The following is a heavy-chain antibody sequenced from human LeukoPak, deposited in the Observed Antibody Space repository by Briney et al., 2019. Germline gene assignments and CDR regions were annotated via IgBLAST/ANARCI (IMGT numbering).Heavy chain of an antibody. Sequence: IPSETLSLTCTVSGGSISSYYWSWIRQPPGKGLEWIGYIYYSGSTNYNPSLKGRVTISVDTSKNQFSLKLSSVTAADTAVYYCARVRLHSGDYYDYWGQGTLVTVSS. V-gene: IGHV4-59*01. D-gene: IGHD2-15*01. J-gene: IGHJ4*02. CDR2: IYYSGST. CDR3: ARVRLHSGDYYDY. CDR1: GGSISSYY.